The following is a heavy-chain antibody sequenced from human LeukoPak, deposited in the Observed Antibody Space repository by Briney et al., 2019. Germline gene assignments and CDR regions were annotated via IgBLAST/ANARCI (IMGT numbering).Heavy chain of an antibody. CDR3: ARDPTTVTKGLDI. D-gene: IGHD4-17*01. CDR1: GGSFSSHY. V-gene: IGHV4-59*11. J-gene: IGHJ3*02. Sequence: PSETLSLTCTVSGGSFSSHYWSWIRQPPGNGLEWIWYISYIGSTNYNPSLKSRVTISVDTSKKQFSLKLSSVTAAETAVYYCARDPTTVTKGLDIWGQGTMVTVSS. CDR2: ISYIGST.